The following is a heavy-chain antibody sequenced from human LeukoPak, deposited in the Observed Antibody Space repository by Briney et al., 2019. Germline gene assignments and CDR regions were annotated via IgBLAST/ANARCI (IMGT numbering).Heavy chain of an antibody. CDR1: GFTFSSYG. V-gene: IGHV3-30*02. D-gene: IGHD3-10*01. CDR2: IRYDGSNK. Sequence: GGSLRLSCAASGFTFSSYGMHWVRQAPGKGLEWVAFIRYDGSNKYYADSVKGRFTISRDNSKNTLYLQMNSLRAEDTAVYYCAKDLYYYGSGSYSPFDYWGQGTLVTVSS. CDR3: AKDLYYYGSGSYSPFDY. J-gene: IGHJ4*02.